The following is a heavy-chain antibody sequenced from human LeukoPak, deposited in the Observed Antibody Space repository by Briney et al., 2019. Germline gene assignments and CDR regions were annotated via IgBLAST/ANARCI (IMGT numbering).Heavy chain of an antibody. V-gene: IGHV1-46*01. D-gene: IGHD6-13*01. CDR3: ARDVIAAAGIFDY. CDR2: INPSGRRT. J-gene: IGHJ4*02. CDR1: GYTFTSYY. Sequence: ASVKVSCKASGYTFTSYYMHWVRQAPGQGLEWMGIINPSGRRTSYAQKFQGRATMTRDTSTSTVYMELSSMRSEDTSVYYCARDVIAAAGIFDYWGQGTLITVSS.